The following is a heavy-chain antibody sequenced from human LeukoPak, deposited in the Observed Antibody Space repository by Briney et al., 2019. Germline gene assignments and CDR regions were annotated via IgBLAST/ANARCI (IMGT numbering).Heavy chain of an antibody. Sequence: APVKVSCKASGYTFTSYDINWVRQATGQGLEWMGWMNPNSGNTGYAQKFQGRVTMTRNTSISTAYMELSSLRSEDTVVYYCARGIDGGDAFDIWGQGTMVTVSS. D-gene: IGHD3-16*01. J-gene: IGHJ3*02. CDR2: MNPNSGNT. CDR3: ARGIDGGDAFDI. CDR1: GYTFTSYD. V-gene: IGHV1-8*01.